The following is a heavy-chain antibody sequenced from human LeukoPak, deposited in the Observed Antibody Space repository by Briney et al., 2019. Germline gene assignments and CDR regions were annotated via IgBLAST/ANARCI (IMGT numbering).Heavy chain of an antibody. J-gene: IGHJ3*02. Sequence: GGSLRLSCAASGFTFSSYSMNWVRQAPGKGLEWVSYISSSSSTIYYGDCVKGRFTISRDNAKNSLYLQMNSLRDEDTAVYYCAREYSSSSGRAFDIWGQDTMVSVSS. D-gene: IGHD6-6*01. CDR1: GFTFSSYS. CDR2: ISSSSSTI. CDR3: AREYSSSSGRAFDI. V-gene: IGHV3-48*02.